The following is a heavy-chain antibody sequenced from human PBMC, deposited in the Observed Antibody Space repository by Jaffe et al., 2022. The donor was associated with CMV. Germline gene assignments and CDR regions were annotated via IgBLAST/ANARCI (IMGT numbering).Heavy chain of an antibody. CDR2: IYYSGST. J-gene: IGHJ4*02. CDR1: GGSISSSSYY. V-gene: IGHV4-39*01. Sequence: QLQLQESGPGLVKPSETLSLTCTVSGGSISSSSYYWGWIRQPPGKGLEWIGSIYYSGSTYYNPSLKSRVTISVDTSKNQFSLKLSSVTAADTAVYYCARTNSFYGDYALFDYWGQGTLVTVSS. D-gene: IGHD4-17*01. CDR3: ARTNSFYGDYALFDY.